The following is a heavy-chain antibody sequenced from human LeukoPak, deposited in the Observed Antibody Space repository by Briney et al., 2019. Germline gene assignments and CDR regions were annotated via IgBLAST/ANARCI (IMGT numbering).Heavy chain of an antibody. CDR3: TTELGYCSGGSCYPWNF. CDR1: GFMFSSYA. Sequence: GGSLRLSCAASGFMFSSYAMSWVRQAPGKGLEWVSAISDSGGSTYYAGSVKGRFTISRDNSKNTLYLQVNSLKTEDTAVYYCTTELGYCSGGSCYPWNFWGQGTLVTVSS. J-gene: IGHJ4*02. D-gene: IGHD2-15*01. CDR2: ISDSGGST. V-gene: IGHV3-23*01.